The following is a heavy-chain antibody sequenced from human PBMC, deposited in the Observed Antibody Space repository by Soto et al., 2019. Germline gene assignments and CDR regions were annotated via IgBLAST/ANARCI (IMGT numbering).Heavy chain of an antibody. CDR1: GFTFSSYG. Sequence: GGSLRLSCAGSGFTFSSYGMHWVRPAPGKGLDWVAVIWYDGSNKYYADSVKGRFTISRDNSKNTLYLQMNSLRAEDTAVYYCARNTYSSGWYGYYYYGMDVWGQGTTVTVSS. J-gene: IGHJ6*02. CDR2: IWYDGSNK. CDR3: ARNTYSSGWYGYYYYGMDV. V-gene: IGHV3-33*01. D-gene: IGHD6-19*01.